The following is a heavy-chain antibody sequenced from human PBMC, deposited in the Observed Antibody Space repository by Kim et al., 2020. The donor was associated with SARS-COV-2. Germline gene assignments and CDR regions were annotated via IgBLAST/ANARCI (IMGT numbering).Heavy chain of an antibody. CDR3: TTRDDYYDSSGYLIAFDI. Sequence: KGRFTISRDDSKNTLYLQMNSLKTEDTAVYYCTTRDDYYDSSGYLIAFDIWGQGTMVTVSS. D-gene: IGHD3-22*01. V-gene: IGHV3-15*01. J-gene: IGHJ3*02.